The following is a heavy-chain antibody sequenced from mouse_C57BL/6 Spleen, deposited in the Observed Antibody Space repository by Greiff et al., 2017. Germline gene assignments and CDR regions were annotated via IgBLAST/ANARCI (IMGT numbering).Heavy chain of an antibody. CDR2: IRNKANGYTT. J-gene: IGHJ3*01. Sequence: EVQVVESGGGLVQPGGSLSLSCAASGFTFTDYYMSWVRQPPGKALEWLGFIRNKANGYTTEYSASVKGRFTISRDNSQSILYLQMNALRAEDSATYYCARYDYPSFAYWGQGTLVTVSA. CDR1: GFTFTDYY. CDR3: ARYDYPSFAY. D-gene: IGHD1-1*02. V-gene: IGHV7-3*01.